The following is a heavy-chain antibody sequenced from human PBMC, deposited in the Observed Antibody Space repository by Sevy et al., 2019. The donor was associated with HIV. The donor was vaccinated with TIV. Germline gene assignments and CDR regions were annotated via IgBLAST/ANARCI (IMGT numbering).Heavy chain of an antibody. CDR1: GGTFSSYA. D-gene: IGHD2-21*02. CDR2: IIPIFGTA. V-gene: IGHV1-69*13. J-gene: IGHJ4*02. CDR3: ASLRRGRGVVTWAFDY. Sequence: ASVKVSCKASGGTFSSYAISWVRQAPGQGLEWMGGIIPIFGTANYAQKFQGRVTITADESTSAAYMELSSLRSEDTAVYYCASLRRGRGVVTWAFDYWGQGTLVTVSS.